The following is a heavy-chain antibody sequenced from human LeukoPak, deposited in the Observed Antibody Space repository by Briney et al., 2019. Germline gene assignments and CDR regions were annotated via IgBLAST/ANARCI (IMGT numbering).Heavy chain of an antibody. V-gene: IGHV3-23*01. CDR2: ISGSGGST. J-gene: IGHJ5*02. Sequence: PGGSLRLSCAASGFTFSSYAMSWVRQAPGKGLEWVSAISGSGGSTYYADSVKGRFTISRENSKNTLYLQMNSLRAEDTAVYYCAKDPRGPVVNAGWFDPWGQGTLVTVSS. CDR3: AKDPRGPVVNAGWFDP. CDR1: GFTFSSYA. D-gene: IGHD2-21*01.